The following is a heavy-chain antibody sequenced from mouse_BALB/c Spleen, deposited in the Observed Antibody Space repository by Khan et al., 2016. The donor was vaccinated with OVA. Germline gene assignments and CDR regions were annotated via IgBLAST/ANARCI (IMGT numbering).Heavy chain of an antibody. Sequence: VQLVESGPGLVAPSQSLSITCTVSGSASTNYGVSWARQTPGKGLEWLGVLWSDGNTNYHSSLKSRLTITRDNSKSQVTLKLDSLQTDDTSTYYCAIIFYGYDWFAYWGQGTLVTGSA. CDR2: LWSDGNT. CDR3: AIIFYGYDWFAY. J-gene: IGHJ3*01. V-gene: IGHV2-3*01. D-gene: IGHD2-2*01. CDR1: GSASTNYG.